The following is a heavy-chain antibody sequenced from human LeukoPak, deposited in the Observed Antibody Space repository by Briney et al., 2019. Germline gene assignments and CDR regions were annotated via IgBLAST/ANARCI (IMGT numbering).Heavy chain of an antibody. CDR3: ASSARTTVVTPGAFDI. V-gene: IGHV1-69*06. D-gene: IGHD4-23*01. CDR1: GGTFSSYA. J-gene: IGHJ3*02. CDR2: IIPIFGTA. Sequence: GASVTASCKASGGTFSSYAISWVRQAPGQGLEWMGGIIPIFGTANYAQKFQGRVTITADKSTSTAYMELSSLRSEDTAVYYCASSARTTVVTPGAFDIWGQGTMVTVSS.